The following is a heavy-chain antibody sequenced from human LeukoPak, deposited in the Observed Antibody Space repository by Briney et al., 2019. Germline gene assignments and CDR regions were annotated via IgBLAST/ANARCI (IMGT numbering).Heavy chain of an antibody. V-gene: IGHV3-53*01. CDR3: VRDRGTYRPIDY. J-gene: IGHJ4*02. Sequence: PGGSLRLSCAASGFTVSTSFMNWVRRAPGKGLEWVSVFYSGGSTFYADSVKGRFTISRDNAQNSLYLQMNSLRAEDTAIYYCVRDRGTYRPIDYWGQGTLVTVSS. D-gene: IGHD1-26*01. CDR1: GFTVSTSF. CDR2: FYSGGST.